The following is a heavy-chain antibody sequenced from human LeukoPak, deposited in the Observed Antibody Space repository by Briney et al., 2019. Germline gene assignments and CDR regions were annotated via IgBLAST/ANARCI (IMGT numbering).Heavy chain of an antibody. CDR2: INTDGGST. CDR3: ARDARPGHYPSNYFDY. D-gene: IGHD3-10*01. CDR1: GFTFSSYW. J-gene: IGHJ4*02. V-gene: IGHV3-74*01. Sequence: GGSLRLSCAASGFTFSSYWMHWVRQAPGKGLVWVSRINTDGGSTNYADSVKGRFTISRDNSKNTLYLQMNSLRAEDTAVYYCARDARPGHYPSNYFDYWGQGTLVTVSS.